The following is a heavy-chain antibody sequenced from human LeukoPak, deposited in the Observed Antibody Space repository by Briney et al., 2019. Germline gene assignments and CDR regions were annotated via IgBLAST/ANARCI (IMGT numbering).Heavy chain of an antibody. V-gene: IGHV3-48*01. Sequence: GGSLRLSCAASGFTFSSYSMNWVRQAPGKGLEWVSYIGSSTIYYADSVKGRFTISRDNAKNSLYLQMNSLRAGDTAVYYCVRLSPYDSSGYYYDYWGQGTLVTVSS. CDR3: VRLSPYDSSGYYYDY. CDR2: IGSSTI. D-gene: IGHD3-22*01. J-gene: IGHJ4*02. CDR1: GFTFSSYS.